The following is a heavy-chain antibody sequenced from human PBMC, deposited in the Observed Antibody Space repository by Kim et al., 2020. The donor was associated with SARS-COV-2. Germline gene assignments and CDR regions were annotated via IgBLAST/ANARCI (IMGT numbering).Heavy chain of an antibody. D-gene: IGHD3-10*01. CDR3: ARESGSGSYYYYYYGMDV. J-gene: IGHJ6*02. Sequence: KGRFTISRDNAKNSLYLQMNSLRDEDTAVYYCARESGSGSYYYYYYGMDVWGQGTTVTVSS. V-gene: IGHV3-48*02.